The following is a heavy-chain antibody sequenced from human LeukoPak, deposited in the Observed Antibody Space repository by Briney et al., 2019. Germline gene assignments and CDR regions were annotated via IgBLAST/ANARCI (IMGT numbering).Heavy chain of an antibody. D-gene: IGHD2-15*01. CDR2: ISGSGGST. V-gene: IGHV3-23*01. J-gene: IGHJ6*02. Sequence: GGSLRLSCAASGFTFSSYAMSWVRQAPGKGLEWVSAISGSGGSTYYADSGKGRFTISRDNSKNTLYLQMNSLRAEDTAVYYCAADCSGGSCYNDYYYYGMDVWGQGTTVTVSS. CDR1: GFTFSSYA. CDR3: AADCSGGSCYNDYYYYGMDV.